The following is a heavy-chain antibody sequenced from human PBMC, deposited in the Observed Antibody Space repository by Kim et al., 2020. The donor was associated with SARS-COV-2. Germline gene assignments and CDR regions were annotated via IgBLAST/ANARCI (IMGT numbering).Heavy chain of an antibody. J-gene: IGHJ4*02. V-gene: IGHV3-23*01. CDR3: AKHLLSGNAIFYF. Sequence: GGSLRLSCAASGFTFATYGMTWVRQAPGEGLEWVSTISGSGGISYHADSVKGRFTISRDNSKNTVYLQMNSLTAEDTAVYYCAKHLLSGNAIFYFWGQGTLVTVSS. CDR1: GFTFATYG. CDR2: ISGSGGIS. D-gene: IGHD2-8*01.